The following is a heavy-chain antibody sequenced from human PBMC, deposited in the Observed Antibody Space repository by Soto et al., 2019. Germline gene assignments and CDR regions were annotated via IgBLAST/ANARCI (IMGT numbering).Heavy chain of an antibody. J-gene: IGHJ3*01. CDR3: AKDRLGLRYRDWSLCCV. CDR1: GFSFRTFG. D-gene: IGHD3-9*01. Sequence: QVQLVESGGGVVQPGRSLSLSCAASGFSFRTFGMHWVRQAPGKGLEWVAVISYDGSNEFYADSVKGRFTISRDNSTNTVYLQMNSLGADDTAVYYCAKDRLGLRYRDWSLCCVWGQGTMVTVSS. CDR2: ISYDGSNE. V-gene: IGHV3-30*18.